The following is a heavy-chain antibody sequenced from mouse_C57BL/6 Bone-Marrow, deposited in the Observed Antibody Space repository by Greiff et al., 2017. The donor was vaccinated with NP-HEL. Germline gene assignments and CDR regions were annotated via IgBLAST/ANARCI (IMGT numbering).Heavy chain of an antibody. Sequence: VQLQQPGAELVRPGTSVKLSCKASGYTFTSYWMHWVKQRPGQGLEWIGVIDPSDSYTNYNQKFKGKATFTVDTSSSTAYMQLSSLTSEDSAVYYCARHEAARGYWGQGTTLTVSS. CDR1: GYTFTSYW. CDR2: IDPSDSYT. J-gene: IGHJ2*01. V-gene: IGHV1-59*01. CDR3: ARHEAARGY. D-gene: IGHD6-1*01.